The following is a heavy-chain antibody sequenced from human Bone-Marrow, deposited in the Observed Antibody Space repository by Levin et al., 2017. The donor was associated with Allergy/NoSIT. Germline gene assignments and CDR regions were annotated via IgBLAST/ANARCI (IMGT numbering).Heavy chain of an antibody. CDR2: IIPIFGTA. CDR3: ARDLDSGGGP. V-gene: IGHV1-69*13. Sequence: ASVKVSCKASGGTFSSYAISWVRQAPGQGLEWMGGIIPIFGTANYAQKFQGRVTITADESTSTAYMELSSLRSEDTAVYYCARDLDSGGGPWGQGTLVTVSS. D-gene: IGHD3-10*01. CDR1: GGTFSSYA. J-gene: IGHJ5*02.